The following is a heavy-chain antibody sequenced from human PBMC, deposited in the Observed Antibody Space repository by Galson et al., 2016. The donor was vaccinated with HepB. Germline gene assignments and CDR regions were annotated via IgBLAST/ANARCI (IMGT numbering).Heavy chain of an antibody. CDR1: GGSISSSSSS. CDR3: ATQKLLWFGEGDF. CDR2: IHYSGST. V-gene: IGHV4-39*01. D-gene: IGHD3-10*01. J-gene: IGHJ4*02. Sequence: SETLSLTCTVSGGSISSSSSSWGWIRQPPGKGLEWIGSIHYSGSTYYNPSLKSRVTMSVDTSKNQFSLRLTSVTAADTAVYYCATQKLLWFGEGDFWGQGTLVTVSS.